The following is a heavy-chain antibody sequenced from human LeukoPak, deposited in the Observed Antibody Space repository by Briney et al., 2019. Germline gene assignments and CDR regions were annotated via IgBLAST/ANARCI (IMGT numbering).Heavy chain of an antibody. V-gene: IGHV3-11*04. D-gene: IGHD2-15*01. CDR1: GFTFSDYY. J-gene: IGHJ4*02. Sequence: PGGSLTLSWAVSGFTFSDYYMSWIRQAPGKGLGLDSYIIRSGGNIYYADSVKGRFTICRHNSKHVLNLPVNSLRAEDTAVYSCARELRRRVVAATLGYWGKGTLVTVSS. CDR2: IIRSGGNI. CDR3: ARELRRRVVAATLGY.